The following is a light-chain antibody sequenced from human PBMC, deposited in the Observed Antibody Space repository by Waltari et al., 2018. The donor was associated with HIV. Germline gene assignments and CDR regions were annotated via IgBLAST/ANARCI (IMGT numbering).Light chain of an antibody. CDR1: SSDIANY. Sequence: QSALTQPASVSGSLGQSITISCIGTSSDIANYVSWYQHHTDNAPRLIIYDANTRPSCIPRRFSGSKSGNTASLTISGLQAEDEADYYCASYTMTSPVVFGGGTKVTVL. J-gene: IGLJ3*02. V-gene: IGLV2-14*01. CDR2: DAN. CDR3: ASYTMTSPVV.